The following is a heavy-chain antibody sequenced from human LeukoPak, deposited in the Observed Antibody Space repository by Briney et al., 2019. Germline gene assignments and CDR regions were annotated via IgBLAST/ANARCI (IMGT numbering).Heavy chain of an antibody. D-gene: IGHD6-6*01. CDR3: AKVGIEARPGRDYYYYMDV. V-gene: IGHV3-23*04. J-gene: IGHJ6*03. CDR1: GFTFVNYG. Sequence: PGGSLRLSCAASGFTFVNYGMSWVRQAPGKGLEWVSAIVGSGGNPYSDESTFYADSVKGRFTVSRDNSKNTLYLQMNSLRAEDTAVYYCAKVGIEARPGRDYYYYMDVWGKGTTVTVSS. CDR2: IVGSGGNPYSDEST.